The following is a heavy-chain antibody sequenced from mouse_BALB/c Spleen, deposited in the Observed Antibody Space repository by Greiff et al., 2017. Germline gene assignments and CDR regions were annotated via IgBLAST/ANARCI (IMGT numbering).Heavy chain of an antibody. CDR3: NAWLPLYYAMDY. CDR1: GFNIKDYY. Sequence: EVKLQQSGAELVRSGASVKLSCTASGFNIKDYYMHWVKQRPEQGLEWIGWIDPENGDTEYAPKFQGKATMTADTSSNTAYLQLSSLTSEDTAVYYCNAWLPLYYAMDYWGQGTSVTVSS. V-gene: IGHV14-4*02. CDR2: IDPENGDT. D-gene: IGHD2-2*01. J-gene: IGHJ4*01.